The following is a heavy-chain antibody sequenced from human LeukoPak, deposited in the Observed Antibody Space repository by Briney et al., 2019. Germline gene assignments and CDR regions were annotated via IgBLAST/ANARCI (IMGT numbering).Heavy chain of an antibody. V-gene: IGHV3-48*04. CDR2: ITSSSSTI. CDR3: ARVNGGAFDI. D-gene: IGHD4-23*01. J-gene: IGHJ3*02. Sequence: GGSLRLSCAASGFIFSSYTMNWVRQAPGKGLEWVSYITSSSSTIYYADSVKGRFTISRDNAKNSLYLQMNSLRAEDTAVYYCARVNGGAFDIWGQGTMVTVSS. CDR1: GFIFSSYT.